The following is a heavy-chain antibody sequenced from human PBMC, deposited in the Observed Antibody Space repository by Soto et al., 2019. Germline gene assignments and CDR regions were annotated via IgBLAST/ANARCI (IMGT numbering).Heavy chain of an antibody. D-gene: IGHD3-10*01. CDR2: ISSSGATI. CDR1: GFTFSDYY. Sequence: VQLVESGGGLVKSGGSLRLSCAASGFTFSDYYMSWIRQAPGKGLEWISYISSSGATIYYADSVKGRFTTSRDNANNSLFLEMNSLRAEDTAVYYCVRVGYAYGNDPWGRGTLVAVSS. V-gene: IGHV3-11*01. J-gene: IGHJ5*02. CDR3: VRVGYAYGNDP.